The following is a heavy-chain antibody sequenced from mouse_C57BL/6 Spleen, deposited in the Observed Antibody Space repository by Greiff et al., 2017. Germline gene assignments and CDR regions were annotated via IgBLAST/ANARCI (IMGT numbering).Heavy chain of an antibody. J-gene: IGHJ1*03. CDR2: INPNNGGT. V-gene: IGHV1-18*01. CDR1: GYTFTDYN. Sequence: EVQRVESGPELVKPGASVKIPCKASGYTFTDYNMAWVKQSHGKSLEWIGDINPNNGGTIYNQKFKGKATLTVDKSSSTAYMELRSLTSEDTAVYYSARGDGSSSRWYFDVWGTGTTVTVSS. D-gene: IGHD1-1*01. CDR3: ARGDGSSSRWYFDV.